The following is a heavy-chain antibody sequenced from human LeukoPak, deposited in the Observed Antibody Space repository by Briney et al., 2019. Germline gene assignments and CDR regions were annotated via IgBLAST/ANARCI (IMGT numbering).Heavy chain of an antibody. Sequence: SETLSLTCTASGGSISSYYWSWIRQPPGKGLEWIGYIYYSGSTNYNPSLKSRVTISVDTSKNQFSLKLSSVTAADTAVYYCARVASSGYFDFDYWGQGTLVTVSS. J-gene: IGHJ4*02. CDR2: IYYSGST. CDR1: GGSISSYY. D-gene: IGHD3-22*01. V-gene: IGHV4-59*01. CDR3: ARVASSGYFDFDY.